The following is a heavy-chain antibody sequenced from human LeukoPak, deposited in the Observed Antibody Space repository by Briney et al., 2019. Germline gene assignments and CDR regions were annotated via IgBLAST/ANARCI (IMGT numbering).Heavy chain of an antibody. V-gene: IGHV1-69*04. Sequence: ASVKVSCKASGGTFSSYAISWVRQAPGQGLEWMGRIIPILGIANYAQKFQGRVTITADKSTSTAYMELSSLRSEDTAVYYCARAAAAAGRYNWFDPWGQGTLVTVSS. J-gene: IGHJ5*02. CDR3: ARAAAAAGRYNWFDP. CDR1: GGTFSSYA. D-gene: IGHD6-13*01. CDR2: IIPILGIA.